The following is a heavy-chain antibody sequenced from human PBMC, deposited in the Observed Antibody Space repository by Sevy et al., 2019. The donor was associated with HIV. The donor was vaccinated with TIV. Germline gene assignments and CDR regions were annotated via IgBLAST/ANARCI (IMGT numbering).Heavy chain of an antibody. CDR3: ARDYSGSGSYYISNWFDP. Sequence: ASVKVSCKTSGYTFTTYAIHWVRQAPGQRLEWMGWINAGNGNTKYSQNFQGRVTITRDTSASTAYMELSGLRVEDTAVYYCARDYSGSGSYYISNWFDPWGQGTLVTVSS. CDR1: GYTFTTYA. CDR2: INAGNGNT. D-gene: IGHD3-10*01. J-gene: IGHJ5*02. V-gene: IGHV1-3*01.